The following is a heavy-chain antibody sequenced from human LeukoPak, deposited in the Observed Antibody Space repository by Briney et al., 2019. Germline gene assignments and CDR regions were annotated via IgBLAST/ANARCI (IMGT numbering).Heavy chain of an antibody. V-gene: IGHV1-2*02. Sequence: ASVKVSCKASGYTITGYYIHWVRQAPGQGLEWMGWINPNSADTSYAQKFQGRVTVTTDTSTSTAYMELRSLRPDDTAVYYCARDPAAAGNVDYWGQGTLVTVSP. CDR2: INPNSADT. CDR1: GYTITGYY. CDR3: ARDPAAAGNVDY. J-gene: IGHJ4*02. D-gene: IGHD6-13*01.